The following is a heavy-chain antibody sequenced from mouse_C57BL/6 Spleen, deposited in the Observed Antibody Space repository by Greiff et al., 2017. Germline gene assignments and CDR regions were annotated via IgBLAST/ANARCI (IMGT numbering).Heavy chain of an antibody. Sequence: VQLQQPGTELVKPGASVKLSCKASGYTFTSYWMHWVKQRPGQGLEWIGNINPSNGGTNYNEKFKSKATLTVDKSSSTAYMQLSSLTSEDSAVYYCARSLITTVVEDFDVWGTGTTVTVSS. J-gene: IGHJ1*03. CDR2: INPSNGGT. CDR1: GYTFTSYW. CDR3: ARSLITTVVEDFDV. V-gene: IGHV1-53*01. D-gene: IGHD1-1*01.